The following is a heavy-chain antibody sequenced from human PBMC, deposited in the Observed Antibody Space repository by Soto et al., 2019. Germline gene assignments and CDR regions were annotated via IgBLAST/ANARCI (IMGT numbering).Heavy chain of an antibody. J-gene: IGHJ4*02. D-gene: IGHD3-22*01. Sequence: GGSLRLSCAASGFTVSSDYPTWVRQAPGKGLEWVSVIYPDGREYYPDSVKGRFTISRDNSKNMVYLQMNTLRAEDTAVYYCARGLSPGDNDNRGYFHPDYWGQGTLVTVSS. V-gene: IGHV3-53*01. CDR1: GFTVSSDY. CDR3: ARGLSPGDNDNRGYFHPDY. CDR2: IYPDGRE.